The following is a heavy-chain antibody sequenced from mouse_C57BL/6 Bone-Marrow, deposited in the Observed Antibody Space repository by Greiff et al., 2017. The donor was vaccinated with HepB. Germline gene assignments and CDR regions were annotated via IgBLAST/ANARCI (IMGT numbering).Heavy chain of an antibody. CDR1: GFTFSSYA. CDR3: AREENYYGSSLFDY. V-gene: IGHV5-4*01. J-gene: IGHJ2*01. CDR2: ISDGGSYT. D-gene: IGHD1-1*01. Sequence: EVQGVESGGGLVKPGGSLKLSCAASGFTFSSYAMSWVRQTPEKRLEWVATISDGGSYTYYPDNVKGRFTISRDNAKNNLYLQMSHLKSEDTAMYYCAREENYYGSSLFDYWGQGTTLTVSS.